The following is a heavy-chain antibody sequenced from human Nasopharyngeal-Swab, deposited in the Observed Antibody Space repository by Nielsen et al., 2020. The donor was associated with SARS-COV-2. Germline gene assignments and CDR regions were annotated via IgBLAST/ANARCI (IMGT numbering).Heavy chain of an antibody. D-gene: IGHD3-9*01. V-gene: IGHV7-4-1*02. J-gene: IGHJ4*02. CDR2: INTNTGNP. Sequence: WVRQAPGRGLEWMGWINTNTGNPTYAQGFTGRFVFSLDTSASTAYLQISSLKAEDTAVYYCARGHDTSDYWGQGTLVTVSS. CDR3: ARGHDTSDY.